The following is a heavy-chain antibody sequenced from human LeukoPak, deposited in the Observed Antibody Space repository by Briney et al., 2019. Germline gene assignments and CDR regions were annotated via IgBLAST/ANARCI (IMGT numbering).Heavy chain of an antibody. J-gene: IGHJ6*02. V-gene: IGHV4-61*05. CDR2: IYYSGST. CDR3: ARHSYSAYYYYYGMDV. Sequence: KSSETLSLTCTVSGGSISSSSYSWSWIRQPPGKGLEWIGYIYYSGSTNYNPSLKSRVTISVDTSKNQFSLKLSSVTAADTAVYYCARHSYSAYYYYYGMDVWGQGTTVTVSS. CDR1: GGSISSSSYS. D-gene: IGHD4-11*01.